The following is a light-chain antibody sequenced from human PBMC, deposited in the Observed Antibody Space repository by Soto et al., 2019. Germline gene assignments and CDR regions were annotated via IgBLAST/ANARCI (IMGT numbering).Light chain of an antibody. Sequence: DIQMTQSPPSLSASVGDRVTITCRASQSISIYLNWYQHKPGKAPKLLIYAASSLQSGVPSRFSGSGAGTDFNLTISSLQPEDFATYYCQQSYNTGAPWPFGQGTKVEIK. CDR2: AAS. CDR3: QQSYNTGAPWP. V-gene: IGKV1-39*01. CDR1: QSISIY. J-gene: IGKJ1*01.